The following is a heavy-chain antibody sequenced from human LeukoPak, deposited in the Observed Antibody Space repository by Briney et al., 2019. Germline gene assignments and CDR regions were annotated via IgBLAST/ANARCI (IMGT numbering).Heavy chain of an antibody. D-gene: IGHD3-3*01. J-gene: IGHJ4*02. Sequence: TGGSLRLSCAASGITFSSYGMHWVRQAPGKGLEWVAFIRYDGSNKYCADSVKGRFTISRDNSKNTLYLQMNSLRAEDTAVYYCAKDARITIFGVVTPDYWGQGTLVTVSS. CDR3: AKDARITIFGVVTPDY. CDR1: GITFSSYG. CDR2: IRYDGSNK. V-gene: IGHV3-30*02.